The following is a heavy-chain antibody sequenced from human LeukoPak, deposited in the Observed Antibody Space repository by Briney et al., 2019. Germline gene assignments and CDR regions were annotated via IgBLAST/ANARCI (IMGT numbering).Heavy chain of an antibody. D-gene: IGHD2-15*01. CDR1: GGSISSYY. J-gene: IGHJ5*02. V-gene: IGHV4-59*01. CDR3: ARGASPHCSGGSCFPNWFDP. CDR2: IYYSGST. Sequence: PSETLSLTCTVSGGSISSYYWSWIRQPPGKGLEWNGYIYYSGSTNYNPSLKSRVTISVDTSKNQFSLKLSSVTAADTAVYYCARGASPHCSGGSCFPNWFDPWGQGTLVTVSS.